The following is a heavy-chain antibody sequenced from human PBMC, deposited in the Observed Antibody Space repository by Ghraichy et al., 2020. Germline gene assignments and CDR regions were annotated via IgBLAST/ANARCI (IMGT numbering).Heavy chain of an antibody. V-gene: IGHV3-21*06. CDR3: VRLINGYLDF. CDR2: IDNSGDYK. Sequence: GGSLRLSCAASGFSFSSYSMIWVRQAPGKGLEWVSSIDNSGDYKYYLDSVKGRFTNSRDNAKNSLYLQMNSLRAEDTALYYCVRLINGYLDFWGRGTLVTVSS. CDR1: GFSFSSYS. J-gene: IGHJ4*02. D-gene: IGHD2-8*01.